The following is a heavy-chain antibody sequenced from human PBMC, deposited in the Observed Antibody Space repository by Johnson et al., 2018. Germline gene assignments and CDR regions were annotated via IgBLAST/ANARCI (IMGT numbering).Heavy chain of an antibody. CDR2: IYPADSDT. CDR3: ARHSMVRGTDGFDS. V-gene: IGHV5-51*04. Sequence: VQLLETGAEVKKPGESXKISCKGFGYSLSTYWIGWVRQMPGKGLEWIGIIYPADSDTRYSPSFQGQVTISADKPVSTAYLQWSSLKASDTAMYYCARHSMVRGTDGFDSWGQGTMVTVSS. CDR1: GYSLSTYW. D-gene: IGHD3-10*01. J-gene: IGHJ3*02.